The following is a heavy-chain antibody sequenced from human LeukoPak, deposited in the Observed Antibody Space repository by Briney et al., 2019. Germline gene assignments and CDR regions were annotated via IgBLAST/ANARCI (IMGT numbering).Heavy chain of an antibody. CDR2: MNPNSGNT. J-gene: IGHJ4*02. Sequence: ASVKVSCKASGYTFTSYDINWVRQATGQGLEWMGWMNPNSGNTGYAQKFQGRVTITADESTSTAYMELSSLRSEDTAVYYCARVGGSGIWRSYYFDYWGQGTLVTVSS. V-gene: IGHV1-8*01. CDR1: GYTFTSYD. CDR3: ARVGGSGIWRSYYFDY. D-gene: IGHD3-10*01.